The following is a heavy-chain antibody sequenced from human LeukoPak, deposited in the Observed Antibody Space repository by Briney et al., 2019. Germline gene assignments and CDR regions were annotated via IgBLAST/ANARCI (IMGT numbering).Heavy chain of an antibody. D-gene: IGHD2-15*01. J-gene: IGHJ4*01. V-gene: IGHV5-51*01. Sequence: GESLKISCKGSGYTFNTHWIGWVRQMPGKGLEWMGLIYPGDSNTRYSPSFQGQVTISADKSITTAYLQWTTLKASDTAMYYCARTYCSGGGCLGSFDYWGHGTLVTVSS. CDR2: IYPGDSNT. CDR3: ARTYCSGGGCLGSFDY. CDR1: GYTFNTHW.